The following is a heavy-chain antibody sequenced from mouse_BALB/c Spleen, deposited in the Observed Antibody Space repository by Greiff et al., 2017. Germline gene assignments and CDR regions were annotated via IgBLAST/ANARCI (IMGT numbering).Heavy chain of an antibody. V-gene: IGHV14-3*02. J-gene: IGHJ3*01. Sequence: EVKLVESGAELVKPGASVKLSCTASGFNIKDTYMHWVKQRPEQGLEWIGRIDPANGNTKYDPKFQGKATITADTSSNTAYLQLSSLTSEDTAVYYCARAPFAYWGQGTLVTVSA. CDR2: IDPANGNT. CDR3: ARAPFAY. CDR1: GFNIKDTY.